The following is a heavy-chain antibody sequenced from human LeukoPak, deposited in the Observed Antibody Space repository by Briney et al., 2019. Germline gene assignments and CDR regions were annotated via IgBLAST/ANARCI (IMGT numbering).Heavy chain of an antibody. J-gene: IGHJ4*02. V-gene: IGHV5-51*01. CDR2: MYPGDSDT. Sequence: GESLKISCKGSGYTFTNYWIGWVRQMPGKGLEWMGIMYPGDSDTRYSPSFQGQVTISADKSISTAYLQWRSLKASDTAMYYCTRHPHYWGQETLVTVSS. CDR1: GYTFTNYW. CDR3: TRHPHY.